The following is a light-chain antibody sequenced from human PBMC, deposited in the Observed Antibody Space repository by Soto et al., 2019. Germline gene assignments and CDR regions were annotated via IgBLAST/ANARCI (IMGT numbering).Light chain of an antibody. Sequence: EIVLTQSPGTLSLSPGERATLSCRASQSVSSSYLAWYQQKPGQSPRLLIYGASSRATGIQDRFSGSGSGTDFTLTINRLEPEDFALYYCQQYGGSRITFGGGTKVEI. CDR1: QSVSSSY. CDR3: QQYGGSRIT. CDR2: GAS. J-gene: IGKJ4*01. V-gene: IGKV3-20*01.